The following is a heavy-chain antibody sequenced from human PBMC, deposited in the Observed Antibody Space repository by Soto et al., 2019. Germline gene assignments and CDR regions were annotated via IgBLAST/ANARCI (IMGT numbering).Heavy chain of an antibody. CDR2: IYPGDSDT. V-gene: IGHV5-51*01. CDR1: GYTFTTYW. D-gene: IGHD2-2*01. J-gene: IGHJ5*02. CDR3: ARHGEPAALRYNWFDP. Sequence: EVQLVQSGAEVKKPGESLKISCKGSGYTFTTYWIGWVRQMPGKGLEWMGIIYPGDSDTKYSPSFQGQVTISVDKSISTAYLQWSSLKASDTAMYYCARHGEPAALRYNWFDPWGQGTLVTVSS.